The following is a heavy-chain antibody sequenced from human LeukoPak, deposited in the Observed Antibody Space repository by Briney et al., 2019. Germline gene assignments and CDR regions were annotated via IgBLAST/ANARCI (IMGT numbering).Heavy chain of an antibody. CDR2: ST. CDR1: GFTFSTYG. Sequence: GGSLRLSCSASGFTFSTYGMNWVRQAPGKGLEWVSASTYYADSVKGRFTISRDNSKNTLYLQVNSLRTEDTAVYFCAKDLLLYRSGCCFDYWGQGTLVTVSS. CDR3: AKDLLLYRSGCCFDY. D-gene: IGHD2-15*01. V-gene: IGHV3-23*01. J-gene: IGHJ4*02.